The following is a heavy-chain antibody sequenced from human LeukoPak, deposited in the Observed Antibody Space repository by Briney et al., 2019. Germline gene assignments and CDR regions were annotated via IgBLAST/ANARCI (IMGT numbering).Heavy chain of an antibody. Sequence: SSETLSLTCTVSGGSISSYYWSWIRQPPGKGLEWIGYIYYRGSTNYNPSLKSRVTISVDTSKNQFSLKLSSVTAADTAVYYCARGIDSGYDLYGFDYWGQGTLVTVSS. CDR3: ARGIDSGYDLYGFDY. CDR2: IYYRGST. V-gene: IGHV4-59*01. D-gene: IGHD5-12*01. CDR1: GGSISSYY. J-gene: IGHJ4*02.